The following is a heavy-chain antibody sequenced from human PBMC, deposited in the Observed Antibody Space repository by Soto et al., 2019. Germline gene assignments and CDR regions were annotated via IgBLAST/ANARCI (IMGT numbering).Heavy chain of an antibody. J-gene: IGHJ4*02. Sequence: SETLSLTCAVSGGSISSGGYSWSWIRQPPGKGLEWIGYIYHSGSTYYNPSLKSRVTISVDTSKNQFSLKLSSVTAADTAVYYCARGPPEVRGVAHDYWGQGTLVTVSS. CDR2: IYHSGST. D-gene: IGHD3-10*01. V-gene: IGHV4-30-2*01. CDR1: GGSISSGGYS. CDR3: ARGPPEVRGVAHDY.